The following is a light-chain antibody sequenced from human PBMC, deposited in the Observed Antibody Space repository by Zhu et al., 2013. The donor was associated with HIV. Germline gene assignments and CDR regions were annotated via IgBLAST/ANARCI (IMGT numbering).Light chain of an antibody. CDR2: AAS. J-gene: IGKJ3*01. Sequence: DTQMTQSPSSLSAFVGERVVITCRASQHIRNDLAWYQQKAGKAPQLLFYAASTHHSGVPSRFSARGSGTEFTLTITSLQPQDFATYYCHHVNDNPAFGPGTKVDVK. CDR3: HHVNDNPA. CDR1: QHIRND. V-gene: IGKV1-17*01.